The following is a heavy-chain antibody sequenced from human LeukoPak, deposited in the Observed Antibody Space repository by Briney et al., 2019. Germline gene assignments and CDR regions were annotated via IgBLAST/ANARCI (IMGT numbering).Heavy chain of an antibody. V-gene: IGHV4-34*01. J-gene: IGHJ4*02. Sequence: SETLSLTCAVYGGSFSGYYWSWICQPPGKGLEWIGEINHSGSTNYNPSLKSRVTISVDTSKNQFSLKLSSVTAADTAVYYCARDASLDNYYGSGPMDYWGQGTLVTVSS. CDR1: GGSFSGYY. CDR3: ARDASLDNYYGSGPMDY. CDR2: INHSGST. D-gene: IGHD3-10*01.